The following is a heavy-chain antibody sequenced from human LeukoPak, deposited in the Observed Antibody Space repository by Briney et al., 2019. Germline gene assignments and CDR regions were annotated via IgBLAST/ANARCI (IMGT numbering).Heavy chain of an antibody. CDR2: ISYSGSST. CDR1: GFTFSSYA. CDR3: EKDQGVRYNGSGIYPLDY. Sequence: GGSLRLSCAASGFTFSSYAMSWVRQAPGKGLEWVSDISYSGSSTYYADSVKGRFTISRDNSKNSLYMKMNSLRAEDTAVYYCEKDQGVRYNGSGIYPLDYWGQGTLVTVSS. J-gene: IGHJ4*02. V-gene: IGHV3-23*01. D-gene: IGHD3-10*01.